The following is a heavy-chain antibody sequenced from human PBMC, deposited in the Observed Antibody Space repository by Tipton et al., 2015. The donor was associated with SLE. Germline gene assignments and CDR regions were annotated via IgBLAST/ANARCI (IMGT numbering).Heavy chain of an antibody. Sequence: TLSLTCNVSGGSISSGSYYWSWIRQPAGKGLEWIGHVYTSGITNFNPSLKSRVTISVDTSKNQFSLKLSSVTAADTAVYYCARGLVYAGTNYYYYYYMDVWGKGTTVTVSS. J-gene: IGHJ6*03. CDR3: ARGLVYAGTNYYYYYYMDV. D-gene: IGHD2-8*01. CDR1: GGSISSGSYY. V-gene: IGHV4-61*09. CDR2: VYTSGIT.